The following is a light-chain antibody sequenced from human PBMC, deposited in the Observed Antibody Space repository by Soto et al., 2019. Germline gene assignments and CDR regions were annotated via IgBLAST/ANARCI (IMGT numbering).Light chain of an antibody. Sequence: DIQMTQSPSTLSASVGDRVSITCRASQRVNTCLAWYQQKPGKAPTLLIYDASSLQSGVPSRFSGSGSGTEFTLTISSLQPDDFATYYCQQYQIDWTFCQGTKVEIK. J-gene: IGKJ1*01. CDR3: QQYQIDWT. CDR2: DAS. V-gene: IGKV1-5*01. CDR1: QRVNTC.